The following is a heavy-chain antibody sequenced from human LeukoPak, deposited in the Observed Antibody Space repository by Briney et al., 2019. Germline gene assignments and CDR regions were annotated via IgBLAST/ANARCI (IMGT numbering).Heavy chain of an antibody. V-gene: IGHV1-8*01. CDR1: GYTFTNHD. D-gene: IGHD6-13*01. J-gene: IGHJ3*01. CDR3: ARDGRGAAAADDPLDL. CDR2: MNPNSGAT. Sequence: ASVKVSCKASGYTFTNHDFNWMRQASGQGLEWMGWMNPNSGATGYVQKFQGRVTMTRDTSISTAYMELSSLTSEDTAVYYCARDGRGAAAADDPLDLWGQGTTVTVSS.